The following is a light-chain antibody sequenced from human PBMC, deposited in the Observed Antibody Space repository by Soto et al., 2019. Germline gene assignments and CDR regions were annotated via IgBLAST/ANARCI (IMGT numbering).Light chain of an antibody. CDR3: ISYTSGSTIYV. J-gene: IGLJ1*01. CDR1: SSDVGGYNY. Sequence: QSALTQPPSVSGSPGQSITISCTGTSSDVGGYNYVSWYQHHPGKAPKLMIYEVNNRPSGVSNRFSGSRSGNTASLTISGLQAEDEADYYCISYTSGSTIYVFGNGTKVTVL. CDR2: EVN. V-gene: IGLV2-14*01.